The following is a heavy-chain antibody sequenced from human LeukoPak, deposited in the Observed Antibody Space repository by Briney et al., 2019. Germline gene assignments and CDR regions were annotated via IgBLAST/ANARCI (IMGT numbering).Heavy chain of an antibody. CDR2: ISAYNGNT. D-gene: IGHD2-21*02. V-gene: IGHV1-18*01. CDR3: ARGYAYCGGDCYLGY. J-gene: IGHJ4*02. CDR1: GYTFTSYG. Sequence: ASVKVSCKASGYTFTSYGISWVRQAPGQGLEWMGWISAYNGNTNYAQKLQGRVTMTTDTSTSTAYMELRSLRSDDTAVYYCARGYAYCGGDCYLGYWGQGTLVTVSS.